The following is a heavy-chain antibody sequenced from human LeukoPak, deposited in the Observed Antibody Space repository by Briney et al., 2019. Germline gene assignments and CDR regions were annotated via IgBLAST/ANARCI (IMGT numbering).Heavy chain of an antibody. CDR3: ARDQEGFDY. J-gene: IGHJ4*02. CDR1: GYTFTSNY. Sequence: ASVKVSCQASGYTFTSNYIHWVRQAPGPRLEWMGMIYPRDGSTSYAQKFQGRVTVTRDTSTSTVHMELSGLRSEDTAVYYCARDQEGFDYWGQGTLVTVSS. CDR2: IYPRDGST. V-gene: IGHV1-46*01.